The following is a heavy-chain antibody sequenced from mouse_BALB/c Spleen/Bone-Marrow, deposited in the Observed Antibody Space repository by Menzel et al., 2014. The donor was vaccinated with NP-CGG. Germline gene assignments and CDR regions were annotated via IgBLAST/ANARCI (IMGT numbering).Heavy chain of an antibody. CDR1: GYIFGSYW. J-gene: IGHJ4*01. CDR2: ILPGSGST. V-gene: IGHV1-9*01. D-gene: IGHD2-1*01. Sequence: LQESGAELMKPGASVKISCKATGYIFGSYWIEWVKQRPGHGLEWIGEILPGSGSTNYNEKFKGKATFTADTSSNTAYMQLSSLTSEDSAVYYCARYGNYAMDYWGQGTSVTVSS. CDR3: ARYGNYAMDY.